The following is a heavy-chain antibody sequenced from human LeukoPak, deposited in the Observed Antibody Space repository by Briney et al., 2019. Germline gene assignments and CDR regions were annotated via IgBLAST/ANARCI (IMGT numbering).Heavy chain of an antibody. J-gene: IGHJ4*02. Sequence: GGSLRLSCAASGFTFSSYAMSWVRQAPGKGLEWVSAISGSGGSTYYADSVKGRFTISRDNSKNTLYLQMNSLRAEDTAVNYCAKDQCSSTSCYAVTFDYWGQGTLVTVSS. CDR1: GFTFSSYA. V-gene: IGHV3-23*01. CDR2: ISGSGGST. D-gene: IGHD2-2*01. CDR3: AKDQCSSTSCYAVTFDY.